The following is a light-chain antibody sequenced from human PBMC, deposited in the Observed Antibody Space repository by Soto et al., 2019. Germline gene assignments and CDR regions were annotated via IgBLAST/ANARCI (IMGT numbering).Light chain of an antibody. CDR2: STT. CDR3: LLYYGGTQLV. J-gene: IGLJ2*01. V-gene: IGLV7-43*01. CDR1: TGAVTSGYY. Sequence: QAVGIQEPQLTVSPGGTVTLTCVPGTGAVTSGYYANWFQQKPGQAPRPLIYSTTNKHSWTPARFSGSLLGGKAALTLSGVQPEDEAEYYCLLYYGGTQLVFGGGTKLTVL.